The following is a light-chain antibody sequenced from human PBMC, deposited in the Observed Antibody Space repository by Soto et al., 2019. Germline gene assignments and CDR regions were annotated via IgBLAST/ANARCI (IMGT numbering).Light chain of an antibody. J-gene: IGKJ4*01. CDR3: QQRSNWTLT. V-gene: IGKV3-11*01. CDR2: DAS. Sequence: EIVLTQSPATLSLSPGDRATLSCRASQSVSSSLAWYQQKPGQAPRLLIYDASNTATGIPARFSGSGSGTDFTLTISSLEPEDVSVYYCQQRSNWTLTFGGGTKVEIK. CDR1: QSVSSS.